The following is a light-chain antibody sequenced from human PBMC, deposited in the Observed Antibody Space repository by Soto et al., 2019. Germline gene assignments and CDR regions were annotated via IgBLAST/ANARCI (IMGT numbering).Light chain of an antibody. Sequence: IRLTQSAAALSLTPGERATLSCKSTQSVRSSVAWYLHQPGPAPRLLIYEASSSATGIPARFSGSGSGTDFTLTISSLKPEDFAFYYCQQLTAWPPQWTFGQGTKVDIK. J-gene: IGKJ1*01. CDR2: EAS. V-gene: IGKV3-11*01. CDR3: QQLTAWPPQWT. CDR1: QSVRSS.